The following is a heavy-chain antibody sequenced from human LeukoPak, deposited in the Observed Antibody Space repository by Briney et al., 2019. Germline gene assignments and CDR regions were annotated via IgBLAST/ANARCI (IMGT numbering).Heavy chain of an antibody. CDR1: GGSLSSYY. Sequence: SETLSLTCTVSGGSLSSYYWSWIRQPPGKGLEWIGYIYYSGSTNYNPSLKSRVTISVDTSKNQFSLKLSSVTAADTAVYYCARQRIAVAPFSFDYWGQGTLVTVSS. J-gene: IGHJ4*02. V-gene: IGHV4-59*01. D-gene: IGHD6-19*01. CDR2: IYYSGST. CDR3: ARQRIAVAPFSFDY.